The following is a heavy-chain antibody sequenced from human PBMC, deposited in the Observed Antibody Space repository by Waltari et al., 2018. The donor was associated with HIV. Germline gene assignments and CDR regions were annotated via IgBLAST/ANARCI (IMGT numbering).Heavy chain of an antibody. Sequence: EVQLVESGGGLVQPGGSLRLSCAASGFIFSVYEMNWVRQAPGKGLEWVSYISSSGSPIYYADSVKGRFTISRDNARNSLYLQMNSLRAEDTAIYYCARGSIVATPMAPFFFDFWGQGTLVTVSS. CDR2: ISSSGSPI. J-gene: IGHJ4*02. V-gene: IGHV3-48*03. CDR1: GFIFSVYE. D-gene: IGHD5-18*01. CDR3: ARGSIVATPMAPFFFDF.